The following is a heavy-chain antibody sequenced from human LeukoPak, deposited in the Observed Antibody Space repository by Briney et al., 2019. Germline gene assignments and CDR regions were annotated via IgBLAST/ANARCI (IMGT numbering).Heavy chain of an antibody. D-gene: IGHD3-10*01. CDR1: GFTFSSYW. V-gene: IGHV3-30*02. CDR3: AKDFPASAVTRSDGFDI. CDR2: IRYDGSNK. J-gene: IGHJ3*02. Sequence: GGSLRLSCAASGFTFSSYWMSWVRQAPGKGLEWVSFIRYDGSNKFYADSVKGRFTISRDNSKNTVYLQMNSLRDEDTAVYYCAKDFPASAVTRSDGFDIWGQGTMVTVSS.